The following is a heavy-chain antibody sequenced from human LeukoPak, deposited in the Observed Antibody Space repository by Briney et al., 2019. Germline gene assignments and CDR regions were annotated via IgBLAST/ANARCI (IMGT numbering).Heavy chain of an antibody. CDR2: INHSGST. CDR3: ARRTSYYYYGMDV. V-gene: IGHV4-34*01. D-gene: IGHD2-2*01. CDR1: GGSFSGYY. J-gene: IGHJ6*02. Sequence: SETLSLTCAVYGGSFSGYYWSWIRQPPGKGLEWIGEINHSGSTNYNPSLKSRVTISVDTSKNQFSLKLSSVTAADTAVYYCARRTSYYYYGMDVWGQGTTVTVSS.